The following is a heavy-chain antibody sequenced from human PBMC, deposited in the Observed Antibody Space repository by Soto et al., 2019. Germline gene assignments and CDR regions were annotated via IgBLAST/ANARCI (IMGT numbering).Heavy chain of an antibody. CDR3: AGDLIAAADDY. Sequence: ASVKVSCKASGYTFTSYDINWVRQATGQGLERMGWMNPNSGNTGYAQKFQGRVTMTRNTSISTAYMELSSLRSEDTAVYSCAGDLIAAADDYWAREPWSTSPQ. D-gene: IGHD6-13*01. CDR1: GYTFTSYD. V-gene: IGHV1-8*01. CDR2: MNPNSGNT. J-gene: IGHJ4*02.